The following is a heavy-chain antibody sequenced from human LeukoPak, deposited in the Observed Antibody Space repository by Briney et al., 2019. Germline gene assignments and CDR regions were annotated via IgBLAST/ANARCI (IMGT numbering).Heavy chain of an antibody. J-gene: IGHJ6*03. CDR1: GFVFSGYW. CDR2: INSDGST. V-gene: IGHV3-74*01. D-gene: IGHD3-10*01. Sequence: GGSLRLSCAASGFVFSGYWMHWIRRAPGKGLVWVSRINSDGSTSYADYVKGRFTIARDNAKNTLYLQMNSLRDEDTAVYSCAEHYGSGRSHYYYMGVWGRGTTVTVSS. CDR3: AEHYGSGRSHYYYMGV.